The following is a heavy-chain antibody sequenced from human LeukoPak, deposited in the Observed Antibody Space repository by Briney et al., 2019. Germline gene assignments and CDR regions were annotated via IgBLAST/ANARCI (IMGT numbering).Heavy chain of an antibody. D-gene: IGHD3-22*01. CDR3: AGDHGANYYDSSGYYGGLDP. CDR1: GFTVSSNY. CDR2: IYSGGST. Sequence: GGSLRLSCAASGFTVSSNYMSWVRQAPGKGLEWVSVIYSGGSTYYADSVKGRFTISRDNSKNTLYLQMNSLRAEDTAVYYCAGDHGANYYDSSGYYGGLDPWGQGTLVTVSS. J-gene: IGHJ5*02. V-gene: IGHV3-66*01.